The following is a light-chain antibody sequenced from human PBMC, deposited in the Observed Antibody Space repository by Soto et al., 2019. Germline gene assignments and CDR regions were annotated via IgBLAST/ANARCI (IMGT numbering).Light chain of an antibody. CDR2: DVS. CDR1: SSDVGGYNY. Sequence: QSALTQPRSVSGSPRQSVTIPCTGTSSDVGGYNYVSWYQHHPGKAPKLMIYDVSKRPSGVPDRFSGSKSGNTASLTISGLQTEDEADYYCCSYAGSYTWVFGGGTKLTVL. CDR3: CSYAGSYTWV. J-gene: IGLJ3*02. V-gene: IGLV2-11*01.